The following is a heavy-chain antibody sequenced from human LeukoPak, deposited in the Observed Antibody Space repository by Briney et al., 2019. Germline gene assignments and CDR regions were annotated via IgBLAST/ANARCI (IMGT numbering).Heavy chain of an antibody. V-gene: IGHV1-2*02. Sequence: GASVKVSCKASGYTFTGYYMHWVRQAPGQGLEWMGWINPNSGGTNYAQKFQGRVTMTRDTSISTAYMELSRLRSDDTAVYYCARTSSSWRGYFDYWGQGTLVTVSS. CDR3: ARTSSSWRGYFDY. CDR2: INPNSGGT. J-gene: IGHJ4*02. D-gene: IGHD6-13*01. CDR1: GYTFTGYY.